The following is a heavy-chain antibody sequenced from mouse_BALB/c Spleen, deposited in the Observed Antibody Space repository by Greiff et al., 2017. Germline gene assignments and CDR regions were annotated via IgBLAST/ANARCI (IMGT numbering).Heavy chain of an antibody. CDR3: AREHYYGPYAMDY. Sequence: EVKLMESGPGLVKPSQSLSLTCTVTGYSITSDYAWNWIRQFPGNKLEWMGYISYSGSTSYNPSLKSRISITRDTSKNQFFLQLNSVTTEDTATYYCAREHYYGPYAMDYWGQGTSVTVSS. D-gene: IGHD1-2*01. J-gene: IGHJ4*01. CDR1: GYSITSDYA. V-gene: IGHV3-2*02. CDR2: ISYSGST.